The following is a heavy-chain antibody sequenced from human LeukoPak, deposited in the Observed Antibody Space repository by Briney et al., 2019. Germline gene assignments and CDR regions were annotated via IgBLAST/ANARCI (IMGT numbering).Heavy chain of an antibody. J-gene: IGHJ4*02. D-gene: IGHD3-10*01. Sequence: GGSLRLSCTVSGFTVSINYMRWVRQAPGKGLEWVSVIYSGGSTYYADSVKGRFTISRDNSKNTLYLQMNSLRAEDTAVYYCARVPSLWFGEPPDDYWGQGTLVTVSS. CDR2: IYSGGST. V-gene: IGHV3-53*01. CDR1: GFTVSINY. CDR3: ARVPSLWFGEPPDDY.